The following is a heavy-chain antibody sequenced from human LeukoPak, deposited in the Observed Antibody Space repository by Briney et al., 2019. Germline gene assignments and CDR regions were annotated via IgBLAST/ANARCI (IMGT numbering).Heavy chain of an antibody. CDR1: GGSFSGYH. CDR2: INPSGST. CDR3: ARGRHDITMIVVVMTSVSYYLDV. D-gene: IGHD3-22*01. J-gene: IGHJ6*03. Sequence: SETLFLTCAVYGGSFSGYHWTWIRQSPGKGLEWIGDINPSGSTYYNPSLKSRLTISVDTSKNQFSLKLRSVTAADTAVYYCARGRHDITMIVVVMTSVSYYLDVWGKGTTVTVS. V-gene: IGHV4-34*01.